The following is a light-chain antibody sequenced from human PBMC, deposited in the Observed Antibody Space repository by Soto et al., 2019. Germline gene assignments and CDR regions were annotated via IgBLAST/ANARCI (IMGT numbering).Light chain of an antibody. CDR1: SSNIGGNI. CDR2: GND. CDR3: AAWDDSLNGVV. J-gene: IGLJ2*01. Sequence: QSVLTQPPSASGTPGQRVTISCSGSSSNIGGNIVNWYQQLPGTAPKLLIFGNDQRPSWVPDRFSGSKSGTSASLAISGLQSEDEANYYCAAWDDSLNGVVFGGGTQLIVL. V-gene: IGLV1-44*01.